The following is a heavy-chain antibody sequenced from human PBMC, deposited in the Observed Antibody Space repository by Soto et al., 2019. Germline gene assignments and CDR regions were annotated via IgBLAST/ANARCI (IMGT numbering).Heavy chain of an antibody. CDR1: GFSLSTSGMG. V-gene: IGHV2-5*02. Sequence: QVTLKEAGPTLLKPTQTLTLTCTFSGFSLSTSGMGVGWIRQPPGKALEWLALIYWDDDRRHSPSLKSRLTINKDTSKNQVVLTMTNMDPVDTATYYCARRYYDTLTGLPYYFDSWGQGTLVTVSS. J-gene: IGHJ4*02. CDR2: IYWDDDR. CDR3: ARRYYDTLTGLPYYFDS. D-gene: IGHD3-9*01.